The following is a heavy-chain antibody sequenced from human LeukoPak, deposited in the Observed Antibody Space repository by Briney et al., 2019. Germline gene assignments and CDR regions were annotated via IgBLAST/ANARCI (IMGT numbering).Heavy chain of an antibody. CDR3: ARDLVAAAGTGYYYYMDV. CDR1: GFTFSSDN. V-gene: IGHV3-21*01. J-gene: IGHJ6*03. D-gene: IGHD6-13*01. Sequence: GGSLRLSCAASGFTFSSDNMNRVRQAPGKGLEWVSSISSSSSYIYYADSVKGRFTISRDNAKNSLYLQMNSLRAEDTAVYYCARDLVAAAGTGYYYYMDVWGKGTTVTVSS. CDR2: ISSSSSYI.